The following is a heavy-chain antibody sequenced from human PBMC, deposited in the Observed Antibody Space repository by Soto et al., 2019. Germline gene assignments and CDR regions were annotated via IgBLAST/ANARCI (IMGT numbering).Heavy chain of an antibody. J-gene: IGHJ4*02. V-gene: IGHV3-23*01. CDR1: GFIFSDYG. CDR2: LSNTGRHT. Sequence: EVQLLESGGGLVQPGGSLRLSCAASGFIFSDYGMDWVRQAPGKGLEWLSGLSNTGRHTDYAGSVKGRFTISRDNSKNMLYMQMDSLRDEDTAMYYCTKDLVPGDVYTVPEYWGQGTLVTVSS. D-gene: IGHD4-4*01. CDR3: TKDLVPGDVYTVPEY.